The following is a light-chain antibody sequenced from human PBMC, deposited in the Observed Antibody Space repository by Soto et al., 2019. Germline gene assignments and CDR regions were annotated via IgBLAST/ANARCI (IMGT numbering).Light chain of an antibody. V-gene: IGKV1-5*03. J-gene: IGKJ1*01. CDR3: QQYNNWPPVT. CDR2: KAS. CDR1: QSISTW. Sequence: EIHMTDSPATLSASVLDRVRITFRASQSISTWLAWYQQKPGKAPNLLIYKASYLASGVPSRFSGGGSGTEFTLTISSLQSEDFAVYYCQQYNNWPPVTFGQGTTVDIK.